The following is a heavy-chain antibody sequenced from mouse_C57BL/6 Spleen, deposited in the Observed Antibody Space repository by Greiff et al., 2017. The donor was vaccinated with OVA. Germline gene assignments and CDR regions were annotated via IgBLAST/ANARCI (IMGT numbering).Heavy chain of an antibody. J-gene: IGHJ4*01. V-gene: IGHV10-1*01. CDR1: GFSFNTYA. D-gene: IGHD1-1*01. CDR2: IRSKSNNYAT. CDR3: VRDYYGSAWDY. Sequence: EVKLVESGGGLVQPKGSLKLSCAASGFSFNTYAMTWVRQAPGKGLEWVARIRSKSNNYATYYADSVKDRFTISRDDSESMLYLQMNNLKTEDTAMYYRVRDYYGSAWDYWGQGTSVTVSS.